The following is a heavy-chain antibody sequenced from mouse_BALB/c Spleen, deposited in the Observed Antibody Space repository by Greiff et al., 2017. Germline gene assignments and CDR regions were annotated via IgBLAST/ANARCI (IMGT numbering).Heavy chain of an antibody. CDR3: ARLGYGNYDAMDY. CDR2: INSNGGSYT. V-gene: IGHV5-6-3*01. Sequence: EVQLVESGGGLVQPGGSLKLSCAASGFTFSSYGMSWVRQTPDKRLELVATINSNGGSYTYYPDSVKGRFTISRDNAKNTLYLQMSSLKSEDTAMYYCARLGYGNYDAMDYWGQGTSVTVSS. J-gene: IGHJ4*01. CDR1: GFTFSSYG. D-gene: IGHD2-10*02.